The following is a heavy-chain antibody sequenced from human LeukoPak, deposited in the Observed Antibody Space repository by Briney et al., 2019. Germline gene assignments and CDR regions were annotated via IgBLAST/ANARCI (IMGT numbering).Heavy chain of an antibody. D-gene: IGHD4-23*01. CDR1: GFTFSSYA. V-gene: IGHV3-23*01. J-gene: IGHJ4*02. CDR2: ITGSGDST. CDR3: AKGTQATSVVKGDFDS. Sequence: PGGSLRLSCAASGFTFSSYAMSWVRQAPGKGLEWVSAITGSGDSTYYADSVKGRFTISRDNSKKTLYLQMNSLRVEDTAVYNCAKGTQATSVVKGDFDSWGQGTLVTVSS.